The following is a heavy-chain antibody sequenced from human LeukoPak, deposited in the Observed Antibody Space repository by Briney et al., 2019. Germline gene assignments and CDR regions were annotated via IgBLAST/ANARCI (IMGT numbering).Heavy chain of an antibody. CDR1: GFTVSSNY. CDR3: AREIRSSYYFDY. V-gene: IGHV3-33*08. CDR2: IWFDGSNK. Sequence: GGSLRLSCAASGFTVSSNYMSWVRQAPGKALEWVAVIWFDGSNKDYADSVKGRFAISRDNSKNTLYLQMNSLRAEDTAVYYCAREIRSSYYFDYWGQGTLVTVSS. J-gene: IGHJ4*02.